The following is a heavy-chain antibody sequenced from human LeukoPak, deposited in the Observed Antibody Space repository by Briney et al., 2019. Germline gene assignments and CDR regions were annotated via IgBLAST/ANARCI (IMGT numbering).Heavy chain of an antibody. CDR3: AKVVQYTASTGTGLDY. Sequence: GGPLRLSCAASGFTFINYGMHWVRQAAGKGLDWVAVIGYDGSDKYYADSVKGRFTISRDNSKNTLHLQMNSLRAEDTAIYYCAKVVQYTASTGTGLDYWGQGTLVTVSS. J-gene: IGHJ4*02. D-gene: IGHD6-13*01. CDR1: GFTFINYG. V-gene: IGHV3-33*06. CDR2: IGYDGSDK.